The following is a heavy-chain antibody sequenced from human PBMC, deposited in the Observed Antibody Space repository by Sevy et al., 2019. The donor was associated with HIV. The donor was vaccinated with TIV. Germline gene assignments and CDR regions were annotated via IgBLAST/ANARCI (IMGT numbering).Heavy chain of an antibody. D-gene: IGHD6-19*01. CDR1: GDSVSSNSVA. V-gene: IGHV6-1*01. J-gene: IGHJ4*02. Sequence: KQSQTLSLTCAISGDSVSSNSVAWNWIRQSPSRGLEWLGRTYYRSTCHNDYAVSVKSRITINPDTSKNQFSLQLNSVTPEDTAVYYCARTTSGWFDYWGQGTPVTVSS. CDR3: ARTTSGWFDY. CDR2: TYYRSTCHN.